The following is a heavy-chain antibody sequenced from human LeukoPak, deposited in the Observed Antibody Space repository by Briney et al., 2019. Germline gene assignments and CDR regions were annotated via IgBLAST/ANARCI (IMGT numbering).Heavy chain of an antibody. V-gene: IGHV1-69*13. D-gene: IGHD4-23*01. CDR2: IFPIFGTA. CDR1: GYTFTSNY. Sequence: GASVKVSCKASGYTFTSNYIHWVRQAPGQGLEWMGGIFPIFGTANYAQKFQGRVTITADESTSTAYMELSSLRSEDTAVYYCARAMATVVKSYYYYGMDVWGQGTTVTVSS. CDR3: ARAMATVVKSYYYYGMDV. J-gene: IGHJ6*02.